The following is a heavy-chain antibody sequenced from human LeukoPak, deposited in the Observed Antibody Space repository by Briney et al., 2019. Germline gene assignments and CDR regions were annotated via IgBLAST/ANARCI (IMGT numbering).Heavy chain of an antibody. CDR2: FDPEDSET. CDR3: ATWYYYGSGSYYKIDY. D-gene: IGHD3-10*01. V-gene: IGHV1-24*01. Sequence: ASVKVSCKVSGYTLTELSMHWVRQAPGKGLEWMGGFDPEDSETIYAQKFQGRVTMTEDTSTDKAYMELSSLRSEDTAVYYCATWYYYGSGSYYKIDYWGQGTLVTVSS. J-gene: IGHJ4*02. CDR1: GYTLTELS.